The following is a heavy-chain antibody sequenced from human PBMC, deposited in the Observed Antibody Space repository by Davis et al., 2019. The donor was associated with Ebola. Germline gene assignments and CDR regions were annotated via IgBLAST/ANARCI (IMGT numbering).Heavy chain of an antibody. V-gene: IGHV1-18*01. D-gene: IGHD3-9*01. Sequence: ASVKVSCNASGYIFTNYGVSWLLQAPGPGLHWHGWISVIDGNTYDAQKFQGRVTMTADTSTSTIYMELRSLTSDDTAIYYCVRHYDTTYWNDPWGQGTLVTVSS. J-gene: IGHJ5*02. CDR2: ISVIDGNT. CDR1: GYIFTNYG. CDR3: VRHYDTTYWNDP.